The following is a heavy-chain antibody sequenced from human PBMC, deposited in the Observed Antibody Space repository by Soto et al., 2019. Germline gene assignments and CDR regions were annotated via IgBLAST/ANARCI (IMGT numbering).Heavy chain of an antibody. CDR1: GFSFTTYGVG. CDR2: IYWDDQK. J-gene: IGHJ6*04. V-gene: IGHV2-5*02. CDR3: KKKGQYHDSSACGRDCYMDV. Sequence: QLTLKESGPTLVKPTQTLTLTCTFSGFSFTTYGVGVGWIRQAPGKAPEWLALIYWDDQKTFRSSLESRPTITKDTAKAQVVLTITNVDPVDTATDSCKKKGQYHDSSACGRDCYMDVWGKGTRVTVSS. D-gene: IGHD2-2*01.